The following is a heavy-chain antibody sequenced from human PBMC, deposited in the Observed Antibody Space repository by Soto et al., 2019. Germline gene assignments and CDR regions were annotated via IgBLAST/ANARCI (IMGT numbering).Heavy chain of an antibody. CDR3: ARDGSMRYLDY. CDR2: ISSNGDTT. Sequence: PGGSLRLSCAASGFTFSTSAMHWVRQAPGMGLEYVSAISSNGDTTYYANSVKGRFTISRDNSKSTLYLQMGSLRIEDMAVYYCARDGSMRYLDYWGQGALVTVSS. J-gene: IGHJ4*02. V-gene: IGHV3-64*01. CDR1: GFTFSTSA.